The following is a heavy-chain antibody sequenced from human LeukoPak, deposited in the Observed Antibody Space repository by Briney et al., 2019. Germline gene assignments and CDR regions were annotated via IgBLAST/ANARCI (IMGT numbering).Heavy chain of an antibody. V-gene: IGHV3-53*01. D-gene: IGHD4/OR15-4a*01. Sequence: WGSLRLSCTVSGFTVSSNSMSWVRQAPGKGLEWVSFIYSGTIHYSDSVKGRFTISRDNSKNTLYLQMNSLRAEDTAVYYCARRAGAYSHPYDYWGQRTLVTVSS. CDR1: GFTVSSNS. CDR2: IYSGTI. J-gene: IGHJ4*02. CDR3: ARRAGAYSHPYDY.